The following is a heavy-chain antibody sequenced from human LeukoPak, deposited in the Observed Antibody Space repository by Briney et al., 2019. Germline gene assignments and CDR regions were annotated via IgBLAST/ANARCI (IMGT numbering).Heavy chain of an antibody. CDR2: IWNHGNKQ. J-gene: IGHJ5*01. V-gene: IGHV3-33*01. CDR3: AREGGDIVGAGRGSYS. D-gene: IGHD6-19*01. CDR1: GFTFSSYG. Sequence: PGGSLRLSCAASGFTFSSYGMHWVRQAPGKGLEWVAIIWNHGNKQCYADSVRGRFTISRDNSKNTVYLQMNNLRAEDTALYYCAREGGDIVGAGRGSYSRGQGTLVTVSS.